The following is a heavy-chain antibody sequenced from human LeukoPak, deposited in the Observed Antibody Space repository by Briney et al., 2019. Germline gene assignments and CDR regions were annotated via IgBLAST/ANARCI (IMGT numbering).Heavy chain of an antibody. V-gene: IGHV3-53*01. J-gene: IGHJ4*02. D-gene: IGHD4/OR15-4a*01. Sequence: TGGSLRLSCAASGFTVSSNSMSWVRQAPGKGLEWVLFIYSDNTHYSDSVKGRFTISRDNSKNTLYLQMNSLRAEDTAVYYCARRAGAYSHPYDYWGQGTLVTVSS. CDR2: IYSDNT. CDR1: GFTVSSNS. CDR3: ARRAGAYSHPYDY.